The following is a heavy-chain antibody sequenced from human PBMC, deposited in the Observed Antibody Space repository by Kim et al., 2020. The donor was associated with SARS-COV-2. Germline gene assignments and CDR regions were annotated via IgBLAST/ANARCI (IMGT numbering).Heavy chain of an antibody. CDR1: GFTFSTYW. Sequence: GGSLRLSCEASGFTFSTYWMYWVRQAPGKGLEWVSRINGDGYTTNYADSVEGRFTISRDNAKNTLYLQLNSLTAEDTAVYYCARPTSTFCPCYFMDVWGKGTTVTVSS. CDR3: ARPTSTFCPCYFMDV. D-gene: IGHD2-2*01. J-gene: IGHJ6*03. CDR2: INGDGYTT. V-gene: IGHV3-74*01.